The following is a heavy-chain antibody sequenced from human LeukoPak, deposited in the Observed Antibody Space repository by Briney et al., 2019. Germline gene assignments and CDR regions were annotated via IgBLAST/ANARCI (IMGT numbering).Heavy chain of an antibody. CDR2: MNPNSGNT. D-gene: IGHD6-19*01. CDR1: GYTFTGYY. CDR3: ARVAVAGIYYYYYGMDV. Sequence: ASVKVSCKASGYTFTGYYMHWVRQAPGQGLEWMGWMNPNSGNTGYAQKFQGRVTMTRNTSISTAYMELSSLRSEDTAVYYCARVAVAGIYYYYYGMDVWGQGTTVTVSS. J-gene: IGHJ6*02. V-gene: IGHV1-8*02.